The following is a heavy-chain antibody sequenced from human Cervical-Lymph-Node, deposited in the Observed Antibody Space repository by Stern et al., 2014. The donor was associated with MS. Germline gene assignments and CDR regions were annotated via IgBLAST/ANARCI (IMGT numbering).Heavy chain of an antibody. J-gene: IGHJ4*02. CDR2: IYSGGST. Sequence: EVQLVESGGGLVQPGGSLRLSCAASGFTVSSNYMSWVRQAPGKGLEWVSVIYSGGSTYYADSVKGRFTISRDNAKNSLYLQMNSLRAEDTAVYYCARGRQLGLKFDYWGQGTLVTVSS. CDR1: GFTVSSNY. V-gene: IGHV3-66*01. CDR3: ARGRQLGLKFDY. D-gene: IGHD6-6*01.